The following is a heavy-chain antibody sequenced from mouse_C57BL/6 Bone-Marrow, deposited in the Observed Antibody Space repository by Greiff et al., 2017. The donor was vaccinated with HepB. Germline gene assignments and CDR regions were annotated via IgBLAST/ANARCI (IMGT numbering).Heavy chain of an antibody. J-gene: IGHJ3*01. CDR2: ISPRDGST. CDR1: GYTFTSYE. D-gene: IGHD3-2*02. CDR3: ASEAQAAWFAY. V-gene: IGHV1-85*01. Sequence: QVQLQQSGPELVKPGASVKLSCKASGYTFTSYEINWVKQRPGQGLEWIGWISPRDGSTKYNEKFKGKATLTVATSSSTAYMELHSLTSEDSAVYFWASEAQAAWFAYWGQGTLVTVSA.